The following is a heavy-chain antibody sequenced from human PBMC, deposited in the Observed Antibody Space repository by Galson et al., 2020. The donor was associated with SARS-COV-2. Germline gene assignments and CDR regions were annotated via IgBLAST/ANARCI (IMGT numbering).Heavy chain of an antibody. CDR1: GFTFSSYA. V-gene: IGHV3-30*04. CDR2: ISYDGSNK. Sequence: GESLKLSCAATGFTFSSYAMHWVRQAPGKGLEWVAVISYDGSNKYYADSVKGRFTISRDNSKNTLYLQMNSLRAEDTAVYYCARQPLWELLPCFDYWGQGPLVTVSS. D-gene: IGHD1-26*01. J-gene: IGHJ4*02. CDR3: ARQPLWELLPCFDY.